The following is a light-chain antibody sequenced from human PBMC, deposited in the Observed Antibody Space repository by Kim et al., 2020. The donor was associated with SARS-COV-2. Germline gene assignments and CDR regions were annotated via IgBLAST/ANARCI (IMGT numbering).Light chain of an antibody. CDR1: KLGDKY. CDR3: QAWDSSTHNYV. V-gene: IGLV3-1*01. Sequence: PHQAASITCPGYKLGDKYVSWYQQKPGQSPVVGIYQDNQRPSGIPERFSGSTSGNTATLTISGTQAMDEADYYCQAWDSSTHNYVFGAGTKVTVL. CDR2: QDN. J-gene: IGLJ1*01.